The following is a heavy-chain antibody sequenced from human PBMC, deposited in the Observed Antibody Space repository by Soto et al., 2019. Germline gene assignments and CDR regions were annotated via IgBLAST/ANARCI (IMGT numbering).Heavy chain of an antibody. J-gene: IGHJ3*02. Sequence: GGSLRLSCAASGFTFSSYGMHWVRQAPGKGLEWVAVIWYDGSNKYYADSVKGRFTISRDNSKNTLYLQMNSLRAEDTAVYYCARDRGNIVVVVAVDAFDIWGKGTMVTVSS. D-gene: IGHD2-15*01. CDR1: GFTFSSYG. V-gene: IGHV3-33*01. CDR3: ARDRGNIVVVVAVDAFDI. CDR2: IWYDGSNK.